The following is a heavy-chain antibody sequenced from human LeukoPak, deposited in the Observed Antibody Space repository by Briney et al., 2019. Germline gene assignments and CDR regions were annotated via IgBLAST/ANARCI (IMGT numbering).Heavy chain of an antibody. CDR2: IHRGGNT. V-gene: IGHV3-66*01. CDR1: GFTVNGNY. D-gene: IGHD3-10*01. J-gene: IGHJ4*02. Sequence: GGSLRLSCAASGFTVNGNYMSWVRQAPGKGLEWLSVIHRGGNTYYADSVKGRFTISRDSSKNTVFLQMDSLRAEDTVVYYCARDPGYGLGVDYGDYWGQGTLVTVSS. CDR3: ARDPGYGLGVDYGDY.